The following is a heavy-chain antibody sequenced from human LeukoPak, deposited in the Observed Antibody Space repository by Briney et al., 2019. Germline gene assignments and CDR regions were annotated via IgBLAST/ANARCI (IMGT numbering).Heavy chain of an antibody. CDR2: IIPMLGIA. CDR1: GGTFSNYA. D-gene: IGHD3-22*01. V-gene: IGHV1-69*04. CDR3: ARDMDSSGYYGDY. J-gene: IGHJ4*02. Sequence: ASVKVSCKASGGTFSNYAISWVRQAPGQGLEWMGRIIPMLGIANYAQKFQGRVTITADKSTSTAYMELSSLRSEDTAVYYCARDMDSSGYYGDYWGQGTLVTVSS.